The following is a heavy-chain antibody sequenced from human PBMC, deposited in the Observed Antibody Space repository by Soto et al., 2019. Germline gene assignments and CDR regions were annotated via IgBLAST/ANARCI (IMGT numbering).Heavy chain of an antibody. D-gene: IGHD4-17*01. J-gene: IGHJ4*02. V-gene: IGHV4-61*01. Sequence: SETLSLTCSVSGGSVSNKTYYWSWIRQPPGKRLEWIGYVYYSGTTNYNPSLKSRVTISVDLSKNQFSLRLSSATTADTALYYCARATAVPNTLRSRYFFDYWGQGTLVTVSS. CDR1: GGSVSNKTYY. CDR3: ARATAVPNTLRSRYFFDY. CDR2: VYYSGTT.